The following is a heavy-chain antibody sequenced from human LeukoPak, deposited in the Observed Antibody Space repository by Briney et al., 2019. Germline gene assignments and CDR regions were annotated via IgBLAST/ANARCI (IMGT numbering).Heavy chain of an antibody. J-gene: IGHJ4*02. CDR1: GFTFTNSA. D-gene: IGHD2-15*01. V-gene: IGHV1-58*01. CDR2: IVVGSGNT. Sequence: GASVKVSCKASGFTFTNSALQWVRQARGQRLEWIGWIVVGSGNTNYAQKFQGRVTMTRDTSISTAYMELSRLRSDDTAVYYCATLGYCSGGSCYDFDYWGQGTLLVTVSS. CDR3: ATLGYCSGGSCYDFDY.